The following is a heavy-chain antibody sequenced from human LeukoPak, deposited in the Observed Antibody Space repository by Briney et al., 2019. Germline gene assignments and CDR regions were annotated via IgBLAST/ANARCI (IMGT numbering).Heavy chain of an antibody. D-gene: IGHD1-26*01. J-gene: IGHJ4*02. CDR1: GFTFSNYG. CDR2: ISGSGGTT. V-gene: IGHV3-23*01. Sequence: PGGSLRLSCAASGFTFSNYGMSWVRQAPGKGLEWVSGISGSGGTTYYADSVKGRFTISRDNSKNTLYLQMNSLRVEDTAVYYCAKNLVGAMVYYFDYWGQGTLVTVSS. CDR3: AKNLVGAMVYYFDY.